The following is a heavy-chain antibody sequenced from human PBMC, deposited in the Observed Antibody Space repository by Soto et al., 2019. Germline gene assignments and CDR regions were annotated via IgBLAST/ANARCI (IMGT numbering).Heavy chain of an antibody. CDR3: SRGGHGTDGVCSALDY. J-gene: IGHJ4*02. V-gene: IGHV4-59*08. D-gene: IGHD2-8*01. CDR2: IYYGGSA. CDR1: GGSISTYY. Sequence: QVQLQQSGPGLVKPSETLSLTCTVSGGSISTYYWSWIRQPPGKGLEWIGYIYYGGSANYNPSLESRVTISLDRSKKQFSLRLNSVTAADTAVYYCSRGGHGTDGVCSALDYWGQGTLVTVSS.